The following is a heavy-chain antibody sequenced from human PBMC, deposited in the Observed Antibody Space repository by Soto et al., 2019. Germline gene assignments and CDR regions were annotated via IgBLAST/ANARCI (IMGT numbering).Heavy chain of an antibody. D-gene: IGHD1-1*01. CDR3: ARDAINWNRKYYYYYGMDV. CDR2: IWYDGSNK. CDR1: GFTFSSYG. Sequence: HPGGSLRLSCAASGFTFSSYGMHWVRQAPGKGLEWVAVIWYDGSNKYYADSVKGRFTISRDNSKDTLYLQMNSLRAEDTAVYYCARDAINWNRKYYYYYGMDVWGQGTTVTVSS. V-gene: IGHV3-33*01. J-gene: IGHJ6*02.